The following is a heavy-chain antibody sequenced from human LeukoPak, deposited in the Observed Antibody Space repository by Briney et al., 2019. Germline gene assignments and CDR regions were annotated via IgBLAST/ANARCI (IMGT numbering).Heavy chain of an antibody. Sequence: SETLSLTCSVSGGSISSYYWNWIRQPPGKGLEWIGYIYYSGTTNYNPSLQSRVTISVDTSKNQFSLKLRSVTAADTAVYYCAREFISSKIYYYYHMDVWGKGTTVTVSS. CDR2: IYYSGTT. V-gene: IGHV4-59*01. D-gene: IGHD6-6*01. CDR3: AREFISSKIYYYYHMDV. J-gene: IGHJ6*03. CDR1: GGSISSYY.